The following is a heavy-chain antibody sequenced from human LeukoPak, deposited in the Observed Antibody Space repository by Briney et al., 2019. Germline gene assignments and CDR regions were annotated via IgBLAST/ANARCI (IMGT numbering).Heavy chain of an antibody. J-gene: IGHJ5*02. CDR3: ARGGEIAVAGVDWFDP. CDR2: INPNSGDT. D-gene: IGHD6-19*01. V-gene: IGHV1-2*02. CDR1: GYTFTGYY. Sequence: ASVKVSCKASGYTFTGYYMHWVRQAPGQGLEWMGWINPNSGDTKYAQKFQGRVTMTRDTSISTAYMELSRLRSNGTAVYYCARGGEIAVAGVDWFDPWGQGTLVTVSS.